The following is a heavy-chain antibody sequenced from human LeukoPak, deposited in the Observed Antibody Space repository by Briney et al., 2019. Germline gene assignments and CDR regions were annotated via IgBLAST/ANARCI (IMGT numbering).Heavy chain of an antibody. CDR2: IKQDGSEK. D-gene: IGHD6-19*01. CDR3: SYGGWDY. CDR1: GFTFSTFW. V-gene: IGHV3-7*02. Sequence: GGSLRLSCAASGFTFSTFWMSWVRQAPGKGLEWVANIKQDGSEKYYVDSVKGRFTISRDNAKNSLYLQMNSLRAEDTAVYYCSYGGWDYWDQGTLVTVSS. J-gene: IGHJ4*02.